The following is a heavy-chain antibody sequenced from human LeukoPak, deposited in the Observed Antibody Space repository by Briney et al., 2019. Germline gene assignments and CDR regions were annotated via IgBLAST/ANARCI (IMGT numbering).Heavy chain of an antibody. D-gene: IGHD7-27*01. V-gene: IGHV3-48*03. J-gene: IGHJ3*02. CDR2: ISSSGSTI. Sequence: PGGSLRLFCAASGFTFSSYEMNWVRQAPGKGLEWVSYISSSGSTIYYADSVKGRFTISRDNAKNSLYLQMNSLRAEDTAVYYCAREAGENAFDIWGQGTMVTVSS. CDR3: AREAGENAFDI. CDR1: GFTFSSYE.